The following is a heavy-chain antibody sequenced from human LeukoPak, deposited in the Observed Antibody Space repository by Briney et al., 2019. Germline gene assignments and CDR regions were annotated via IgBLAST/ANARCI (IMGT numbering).Heavy chain of an antibody. CDR1: GFSFRSYA. D-gene: IGHD6-13*01. J-gene: IGHJ4*02. V-gene: IGHV4-34*01. Sequence: GSLRLSCAASGFSFRSYAMSWVRQPPGKGLEWIGEINHSGSTNYNPSLKSRVTISVDTSKNQSSLKLSSVTAADTAVYYCARGRSSSWYVPLDYWGQGTLVTVSS. CDR2: INHSGST. CDR3: ARGRSSSWYVPLDY.